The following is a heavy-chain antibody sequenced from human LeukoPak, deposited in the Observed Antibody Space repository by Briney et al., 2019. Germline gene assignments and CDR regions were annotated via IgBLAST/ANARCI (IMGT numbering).Heavy chain of an antibody. V-gene: IGHV3-48*01. Sequence: GGSLRLSCAASVFTFSSYSMNWVRQAPGTGLEWVSYISSSSSTIYYADSVKGRFTISRDNAENSLYLQMNSLRAEDTAVYYCARGYSSSSHWGQGTLVTVSS. D-gene: IGHD6-6*01. CDR3: ARGYSSSSH. CDR1: VFTFSSYS. CDR2: ISSSSSTI. J-gene: IGHJ4*02.